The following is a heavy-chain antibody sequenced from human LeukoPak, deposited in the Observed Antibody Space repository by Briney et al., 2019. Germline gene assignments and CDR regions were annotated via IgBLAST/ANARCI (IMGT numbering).Heavy chain of an antibody. V-gene: IGHV3-21*01. CDR3: AKGLGSSWYTQNDY. CDR2: ISSSSSYI. D-gene: IGHD6-13*01. J-gene: IGHJ4*02. Sequence: GGSLRLSCAASGFTFSTYSMNWVRQAPGKGLEWVSSISSSSSYIYYADSVKGRFTISRDNAKNTLYLQMNSLRAEDTAVYYCAKGLGSSWYTQNDYWGQGTLVTVSS. CDR1: GFTFSTYS.